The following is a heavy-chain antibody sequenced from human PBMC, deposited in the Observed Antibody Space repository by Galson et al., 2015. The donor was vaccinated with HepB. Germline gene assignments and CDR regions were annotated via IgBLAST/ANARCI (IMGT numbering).Heavy chain of an antibody. CDR1: GFTFSSYG. CDR2: ISYDGSTK. D-gene: IGHD3-9*01. V-gene: IGHV3-30*18. Sequence: SLRLSCAASGFTFSSYGMHWVRQAPGKGLEWVAVISYDGSTKYYADSVKGRFTISRDNSKNTLYLQMNSLRAEDTAVYYCAKVATSEQLDFDQDAFDIWGQGTMVTVSS. CDR3: AKVATSEQLDFDQDAFDI. J-gene: IGHJ3*02.